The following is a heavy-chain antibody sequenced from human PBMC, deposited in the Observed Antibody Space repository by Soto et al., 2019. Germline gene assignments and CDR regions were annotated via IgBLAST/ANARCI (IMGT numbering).Heavy chain of an antibody. CDR3: ARPHYDILTGYRY. Sequence: LKISCKGSGYSFTSYWIGWVRQMPGKGLEWMGIIYPGDSDTRYSPSFQGQVTISADKSISTAYLQWSSLKASDTAMYYCARPHYDILTGYRYWGQGTLVTVSS. J-gene: IGHJ4*02. CDR2: IYPGDSDT. CDR1: GYSFTSYW. V-gene: IGHV5-51*01. D-gene: IGHD3-9*01.